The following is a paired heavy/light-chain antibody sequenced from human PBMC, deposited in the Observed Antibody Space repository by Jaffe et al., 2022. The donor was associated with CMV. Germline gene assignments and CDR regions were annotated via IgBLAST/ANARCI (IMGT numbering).Light chain of an antibody. Sequence: VIWMTQSPSLLSASTGDRVIISCRMSQGISSYLAWYQQKPGKAPELLIYAASTLQSGVPSRFSGSGSGTDFTLTISCLQSEDFATYYCQQYYSFPFTFGPGTKVDIK. CDR3: QQYYSFPFT. CDR2: AAS. CDR1: QGISSY. V-gene: IGKV1D-8*04. J-gene: IGKJ3*01.
Heavy chain of an antibody. Sequence: QLQLQESGPGLVKPSETLSLTCTVSGGSISSSSYYWGWIRQPPGKGLEWIGSIYYSGSTYYNPSLKSRVTISVDTSKNQFSLKLSSVTAADTAVYYCARHPWGGWDSSGSPRVLYYFDYWGQGTLVTVSS. CDR1: GGSISSSSYY. CDR2: IYYSGST. D-gene: IGHD3-22*01. CDR3: ARHPWGGWDSSGSPRVLYYFDY. V-gene: IGHV4-39*01. J-gene: IGHJ4*02.